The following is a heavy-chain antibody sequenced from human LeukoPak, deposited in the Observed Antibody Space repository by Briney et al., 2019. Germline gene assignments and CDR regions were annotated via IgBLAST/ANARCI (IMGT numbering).Heavy chain of an antibody. J-gene: IGHJ6*03. CDR3: ARDPQTYYYDSSGSDFYYYYYMDV. V-gene: IGHV3-20*04. CDR1: GFTFDDYG. D-gene: IGHD3-22*01. CDR2: INWNGGSR. Sequence: PGGSLRLSCAASGFTFDDYGMSWVRQAPGKGLEWVSGINWNGGSRGYADSVKGRFTISRDNAKNSLYLQMNSLRAEDTALYYCARDPQTYYYDSSGSDFYYYYYMDVWGKGTTVTVSS.